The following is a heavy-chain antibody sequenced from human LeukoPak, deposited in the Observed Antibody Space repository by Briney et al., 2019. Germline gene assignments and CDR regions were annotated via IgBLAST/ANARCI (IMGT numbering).Heavy chain of an antibody. V-gene: IGHV3-49*04. Sequence: SLRLSCTASGFTFGDYAMSWVRQAPGKGLEWVGFIGGKAYRGTTEYAASVKGRFTISRNDSKFIAYLQMNSLKIEDTAVYYRTRDEYGSGTPHFDYWGQGTLVTVSS. J-gene: IGHJ4*02. D-gene: IGHD3-10*01. CDR1: GFTFGDYA. CDR2: IGGKAYRGTT. CDR3: TRDEYGSGTPHFDY.